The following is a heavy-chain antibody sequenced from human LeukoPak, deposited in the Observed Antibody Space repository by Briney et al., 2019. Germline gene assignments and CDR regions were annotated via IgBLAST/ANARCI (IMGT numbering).Heavy chain of an antibody. CDR3: ARGYSYGHPLDY. D-gene: IGHD5-18*01. Sequence: ASVKVSCKASGYTFTSYAMHWVRQAPGQRLEWMGWINAGNGNTKYSQKFQGRVTITRDTSASTAYMELSSLRSEDTAVYYCARGYSYGHPLDYWGQGTLVTVSS. CDR2: INAGNGNT. CDR1: GYTFTSYA. J-gene: IGHJ4*02. V-gene: IGHV1-3*01.